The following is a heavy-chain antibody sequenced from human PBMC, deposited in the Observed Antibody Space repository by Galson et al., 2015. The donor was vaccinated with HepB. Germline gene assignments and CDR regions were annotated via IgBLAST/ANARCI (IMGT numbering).Heavy chain of an antibody. CDR3: AKDERKDQTGYSSSCDY. Sequence: SLRLSCAASGFTFSSYGMHWVRQAPGKGLEWVAVISYDGSNKYYADSVKGRFTISRDNSKNTLYLQMNSLRAEDTAVYYCAKDERKDQTGYSSSCDYWGQGTLVTVSS. J-gene: IGHJ4*02. CDR2: ISYDGSNK. D-gene: IGHD6-13*01. V-gene: IGHV3-30*18. CDR1: GFTFSSYG.